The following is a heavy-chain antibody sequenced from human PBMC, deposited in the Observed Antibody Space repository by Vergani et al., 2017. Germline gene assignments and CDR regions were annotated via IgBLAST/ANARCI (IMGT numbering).Heavy chain of an antibody. V-gene: IGHV4-34*01. CDR3: ARGIIAAAGKTRGNWFDP. Sequence: QVQLQQWGAGLLKPSETLSLTCAVYGGSFSGYYWSGIRQPPGKGLEWIGEINHSGSTNYNPSLKSRVTISVDTSKNHFSLKLSSVTAADTAMYYCARGIIAAAGKTRGNWFDPWGQGTLVTVSS. J-gene: IGHJ5*02. CDR1: GGSFSGYY. D-gene: IGHD6-13*01. CDR2: INHSGST.